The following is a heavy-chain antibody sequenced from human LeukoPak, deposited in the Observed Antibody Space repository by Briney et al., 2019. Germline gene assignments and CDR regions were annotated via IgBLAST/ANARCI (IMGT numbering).Heavy chain of an antibody. CDR1: GFTFSSYS. CDR3: ARDLEQWLFYNNAFDI. CDR2: ISSSSSTI. V-gene: IGHV3-48*01. J-gene: IGHJ3*02. Sequence: GGSLRLSCAASGFTFSSYSMNWVRQAPGKGLEWVSYISSSSSTIYYADSVKGRFTISRDNAKNSLYLQMNSLRAEDTAVYYCARDLEQWLFYNNAFDIWGQGTMVTVSS. D-gene: IGHD1/OR15-1a*01.